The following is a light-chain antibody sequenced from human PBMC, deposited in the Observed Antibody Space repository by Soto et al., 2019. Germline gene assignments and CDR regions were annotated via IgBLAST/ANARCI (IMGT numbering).Light chain of an antibody. CDR3: QSYDSSLSGVV. CDR1: SSNIGAGYD. CDR2: ANN. V-gene: IGLV1-40*01. Sequence: QSVLTQPPSVSGAPGQRVTISCTGSSSNIGAGYDVYWYQQLPGTAPKLLIYANNNRPSGVPDRFSGSKSGTSASLAITGLQDEDEADYCCQSYDSSLSGVVFGGGTKLTVL. J-gene: IGLJ2*01.